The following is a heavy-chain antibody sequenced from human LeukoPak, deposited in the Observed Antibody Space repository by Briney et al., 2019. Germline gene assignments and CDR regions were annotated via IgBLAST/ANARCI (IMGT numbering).Heavy chain of an antibody. CDR1: GFTFSTYW. Sequence: GGSLRLSCAASGFTFSTYWMSWDRQAPGKGLEWVANIKEDGSEKYYVDSVKGRFTISRDNAKNSLYLQMNSLRAEDTAVYYCARLTKNAYDSSGGFDYWGQGTLVTVSS. CDR3: ARLTKNAYDSSGGFDY. J-gene: IGHJ4*02. CDR2: IKEDGSEK. V-gene: IGHV3-7*01. D-gene: IGHD3-22*01.